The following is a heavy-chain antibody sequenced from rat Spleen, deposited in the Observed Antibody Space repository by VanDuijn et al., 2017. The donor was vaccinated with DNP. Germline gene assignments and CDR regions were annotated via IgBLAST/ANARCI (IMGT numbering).Heavy chain of an antibody. CDR3: TRTDGSYGFDY. CDR2: IGIVGGST. Sequence: EVQLVESGGGLVQPGGSLKLSCAASGFTFSDYYMAWVRQTPTQGLEWVATIGIVGGSTYYRDSVKGRFTGSRDDAKTTLYLQMNSLRSEDTATYYCTRTDGSYGFDYWGQGVMVTVSS. D-gene: IGHD1-3*01. CDR1: GFTFSDYY. J-gene: IGHJ2*01. V-gene: IGHV5-25*01.